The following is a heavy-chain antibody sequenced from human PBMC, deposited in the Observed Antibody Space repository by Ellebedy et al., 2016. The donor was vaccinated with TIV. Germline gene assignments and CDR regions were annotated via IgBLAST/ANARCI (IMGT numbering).Heavy chain of an antibody. Sequence: SETLSLXCNVSGGSISGTYTSYYWGWVRQPPGKGLEWIGSIYDSGRTHYNPSLKSRVTISVDTSKDQFSLKLSSVTAADTAVYYCARHLNHPVVIADYWGQGTLVTVSS. V-gene: IGHV4-39*01. CDR2: IYDSGRT. CDR1: GGSISGTYTSYY. CDR3: ARHLNHPVVIADY. J-gene: IGHJ4*02. D-gene: IGHD2-21*01.